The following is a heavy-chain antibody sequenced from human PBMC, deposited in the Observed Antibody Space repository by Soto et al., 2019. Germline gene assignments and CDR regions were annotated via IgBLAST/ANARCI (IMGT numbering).Heavy chain of an antibody. CDR1: GYTFTSYG. CDR3: ARDRGYNWNYGWFDP. Sequence: QVQLVQSGAEVKKPGASVKVSCKASGYTFTSYGISWVRQAPGQGLEWMGRISPYNGNTNYAQKLQGRVTMTTDTSTSTAYMGLRSLRSDDTAVYYCARDRGYNWNYGWFDPWGQGTLVTVSS. V-gene: IGHV1-18*01. D-gene: IGHD1-7*01. J-gene: IGHJ5*02. CDR2: ISPYNGNT.